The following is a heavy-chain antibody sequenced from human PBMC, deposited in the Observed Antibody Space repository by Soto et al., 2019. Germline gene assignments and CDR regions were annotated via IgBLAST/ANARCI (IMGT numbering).Heavy chain of an antibody. V-gene: IGHV3-11*01. Sequence: AGGSLRLSCAASGFTFSDCCMSWIRQAPGKGLEWVSYISGSGGTIYYADSVKGRFTIARDNAKNSLYLHMTSLRREDTAIYYCAREMVIVATNYYYYGMDVWGQGTTVTVSS. J-gene: IGHJ6*02. CDR2: ISGSGGTI. D-gene: IGHD2-15*01. CDR3: AREMVIVATNYYYYGMDV. CDR1: GFTFSDCC.